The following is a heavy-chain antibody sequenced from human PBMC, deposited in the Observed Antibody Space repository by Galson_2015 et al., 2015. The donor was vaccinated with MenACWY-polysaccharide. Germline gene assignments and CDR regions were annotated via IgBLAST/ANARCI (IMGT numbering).Heavy chain of an antibody. V-gene: IGHV1-3*01. Sequence: SVKVSCKASGYTISAHSMHWVRQAPGQRPEWMGWIVAGNGNTKYSQIFQGRVTFSRDTSATTAYMELSRLTSEDSAVYYCATQVNWGALDYWGQGTLVTVSS. CDR3: ATQVNWGALDY. CDR1: GYTISAHS. CDR2: IVAGNGNT. J-gene: IGHJ4*02. D-gene: IGHD7-27*01.